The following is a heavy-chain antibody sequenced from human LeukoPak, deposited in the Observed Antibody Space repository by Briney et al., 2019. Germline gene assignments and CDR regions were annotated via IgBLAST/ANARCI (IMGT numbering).Heavy chain of an antibody. V-gene: IGHV4-4*07. CDR3: ARVSASTSWGYYYMDV. CDR2: IYTSGST. CDR1: GGSISSYY. D-gene: IGHD2-2*01. J-gene: IGHJ6*03. Sequence: KPSETLSLTCTVSGGSISSYYWSWIRQPAGKGLEWIGRIYTSGSTNYNPSLKSRVTMSVDTSKNQFSLKLSSVTAADTAVYYCARVSASTSWGYYYMDVWGKGTTLTISS.